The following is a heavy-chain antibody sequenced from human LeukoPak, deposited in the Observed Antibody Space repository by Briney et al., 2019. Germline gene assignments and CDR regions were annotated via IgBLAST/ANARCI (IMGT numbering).Heavy chain of an antibody. V-gene: IGHV4-34*01. Sequence: PSETLSLTCGVYGGSFSTYYWSWIRQPPGKGLEWIGEINHSGSTNYNPSLNSRVTISVDTSKNQFSLKLSSVTAADTAVYYCTRAKRIIMIRGVITRYFDYWGQGTLVTVSS. CDR1: GGSFSTYY. J-gene: IGHJ4*02. CDR3: TRAKRIIMIRGVITRYFDY. D-gene: IGHD3-10*01. CDR2: INHSGST.